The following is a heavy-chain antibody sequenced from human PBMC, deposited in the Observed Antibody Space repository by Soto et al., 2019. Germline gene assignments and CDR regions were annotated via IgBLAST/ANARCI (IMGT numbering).Heavy chain of an antibody. CDR2: IYRGGDT. CDR3: VRGGGVYCGSDCIRALEI. Sequence: PGGSLRLSCAAAGLTVSNNYMSWVRQAPGKGLEWVSVIYRGGDTYYADSVKGRFTISTDNSKNILYLYMNILRDDDKAVYHCVRGGGVYCGSDCIRALEIWGRGTMVTGSS. D-gene: IGHD2-21*02. V-gene: IGHV3-66*01. J-gene: IGHJ3*02. CDR1: GLTVSNNY.